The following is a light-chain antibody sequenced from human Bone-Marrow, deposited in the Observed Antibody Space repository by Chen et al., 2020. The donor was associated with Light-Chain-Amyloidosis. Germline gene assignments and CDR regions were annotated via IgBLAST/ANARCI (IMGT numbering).Light chain of an antibody. CDR3: QSADSSGTYEVI. V-gene: IGLV3-25*03. CDR1: DLPTKY. CDR2: RDT. Sequence: SYELTQPPSVSVSPGQTARITCSGDDLPTKYAYWYQQNPGQAPVLVIHRDTERPSGISEQFSGSSSGTTATLTISGVQAEDEADYHCQSADSSGTYEVIFGGGTKLTVL. J-gene: IGLJ2*01.